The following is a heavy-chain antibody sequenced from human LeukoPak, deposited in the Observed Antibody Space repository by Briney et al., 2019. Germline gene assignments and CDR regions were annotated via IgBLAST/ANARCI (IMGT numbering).Heavy chain of an antibody. V-gene: IGHV3-20*01. CDR2: TNWDGGNT. Sequence: GGSLRLSCKDSGFSFDDYSMSRDRQVQGKGLEWVCDTNWDGGNTHCEDSGRGPISVSTDTAENSLFLQRRSLRDTDTCLYASARDVSIYWCSFNIWGQGTQV. J-gene: IGHJ4*02. D-gene: IGHD2-8*01. CDR3: ARDVSIYWCSFNI. CDR1: GFSFDDYS.